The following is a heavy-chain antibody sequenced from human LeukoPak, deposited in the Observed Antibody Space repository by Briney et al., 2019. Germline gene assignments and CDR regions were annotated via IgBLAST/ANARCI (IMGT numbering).Heavy chain of an antibody. CDR2: INTNTGNP. Sequence: ASVKVSCKASGYTFTSYAMNWVRQAPGQGLEGMGWINTNTGNPTYAQGFTGRFVFSLDTSVSTAYLQISSLKAEDTAVYYCARDPTGYYDSSGDDYWGQGTLVTVSS. D-gene: IGHD3-22*01. CDR3: ARDPTGYYDSSGDDY. V-gene: IGHV7-4-1*02. CDR1: GYTFTSYA. J-gene: IGHJ4*02.